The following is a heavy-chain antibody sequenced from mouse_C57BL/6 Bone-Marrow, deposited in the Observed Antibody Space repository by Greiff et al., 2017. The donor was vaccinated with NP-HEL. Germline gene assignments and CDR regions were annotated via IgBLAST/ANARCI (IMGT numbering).Heavy chain of an antibody. D-gene: IGHD2-2*01. CDR3: ARSLSTMVTNAMDY. J-gene: IGHJ4*01. V-gene: IGHV1-55*01. CDR2: IYPGSGST. CDR1: GYTFTSYW. Sequence: QVQLQQPGAELVKPGASVKMSCKASGYTFTSYWITWVKQRPGQGLEWIGDIYPGSGSTNYNEKFKSKATLTVDTSSSTAYMQLSSLTSEDSAVYYCARSLSTMVTNAMDYWGQGTSVTVSS.